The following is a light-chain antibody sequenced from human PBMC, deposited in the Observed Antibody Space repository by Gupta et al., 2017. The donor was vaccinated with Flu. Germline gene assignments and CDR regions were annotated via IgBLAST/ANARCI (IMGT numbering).Light chain of an antibody. CDR2: DAS. Sequence: PATLSLSPGARATLTCTSSQTVSSYLAWSQQKPGQAPRLLIYDASNRSTGIPARFSGSGSGTDFTLTISSLEPEDFAVYYCQQRSNWPRTFGPGTKVEIK. CDR3: QQRSNWPRT. CDR1: QTVSSY. J-gene: IGKJ1*01. V-gene: IGKV3-11*01.